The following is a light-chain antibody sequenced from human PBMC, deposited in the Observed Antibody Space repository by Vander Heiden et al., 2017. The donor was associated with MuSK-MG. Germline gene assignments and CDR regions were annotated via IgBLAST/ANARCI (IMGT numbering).Light chain of an antibody. Sequence: DIMMTQSPAIMSVSPGERVTLSCRASQSVGRCLAWYQQKPGQAPRLLIHAASTRVRRVPARFSGSGSGTEFTLTISGLQSEDFAVYYCHQGDSCQYTFGQGTKLEIE. CDR1: QSVGRC. CDR2: AAS. J-gene: IGKJ2*01. V-gene: IGKV3-15*01. CDR3: HQGDSCQYT.